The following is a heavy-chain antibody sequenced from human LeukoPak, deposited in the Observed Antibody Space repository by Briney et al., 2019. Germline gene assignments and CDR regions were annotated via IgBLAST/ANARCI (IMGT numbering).Heavy chain of an antibody. CDR3: ARGRYCSADICSGGDAFDI. Sequence: SETLSLTCTVSGGSIKNYCWSWIRQPAGKGLEWIGRIYTRGSTNYNPSLKSRVTMSVDTSKNQFSLKLSSVTAADTAVYYCARGRYCSADICSGGDAFDIWGQGTMVSVSS. CDR1: GGSIKNYC. J-gene: IGHJ3*02. V-gene: IGHV4-4*07. D-gene: IGHD2-15*01. CDR2: IYTRGST.